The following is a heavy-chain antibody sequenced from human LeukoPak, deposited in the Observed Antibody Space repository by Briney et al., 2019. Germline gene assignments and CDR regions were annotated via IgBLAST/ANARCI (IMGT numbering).Heavy chain of an antibody. D-gene: IGHD6-13*01. CDR3: AKSSIAAAGRSLHY. CDR1: GFTFSSHG. V-gene: IGHV3-30*18. J-gene: IGHJ4*02. Sequence: GGSLRLSCAASGFTFSSHGMHWVRQAPGKGLEWVAVISYDGSNKYYADSVKGRFTISRDNSKNTLYLQMNSLRAEDTAVYYCAKSSIAAAGRSLHYWGQGTLVTVSS. CDR2: ISYDGSNK.